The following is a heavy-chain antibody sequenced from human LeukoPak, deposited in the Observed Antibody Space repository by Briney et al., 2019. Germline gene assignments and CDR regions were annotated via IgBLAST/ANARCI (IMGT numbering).Heavy chain of an antibody. V-gene: IGHV1-2*02. D-gene: IGHD3-22*01. J-gene: IGHJ6*03. CDR3: ARERGYYDSSGYYSYYYYYYMDV. CDR2: INPNSGGT. Sequence: VKVSCKASGYTFTGYYMHWVRQAPGQGLEWMGWINPNSGGTNYAQKFQGRVTMTRDTSTSTAYMELRSLRSDDTAVYYCARERGYYDSSGYYSYYYYYYMDVWGKGTTVTVSS. CDR1: GYTFTGYY.